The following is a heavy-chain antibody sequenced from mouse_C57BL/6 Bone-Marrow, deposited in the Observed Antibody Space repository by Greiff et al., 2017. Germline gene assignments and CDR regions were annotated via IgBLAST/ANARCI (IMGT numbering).Heavy chain of an antibody. V-gene: IGHV5-9-1*02. CDR3: TKDEYYGSGGYYAMDY. Sequence: DVKLVESGEGLVKPGGSLKLSCAASGFTFSSYAMSWVRQTPEKRLEWVAYISSGGDYIYDADTVKGRFTISRDNARNTLYLQMSSLKSEDTAMYYWTKDEYYGSGGYYAMDYWGQGTSVTVSS. CDR2: ISSGGDYI. D-gene: IGHD1-1*01. CDR1: GFTFSSYA. J-gene: IGHJ4*01.